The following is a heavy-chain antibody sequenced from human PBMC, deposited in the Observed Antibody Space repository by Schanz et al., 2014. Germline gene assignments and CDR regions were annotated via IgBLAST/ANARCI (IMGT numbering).Heavy chain of an antibody. CDR2: IIPPLRQT. CDR3: ARIIDGDYLY. Sequence: QVQLVQSGAEVRKPGSSVRVSCKASGGTFTSYAFSWVRQAPGQGLEWMGSIIPPLRQTRYAQKFEERVIITADTSTTTVYMDLASLTSDDTAVYFCARIIDGDYLYWGQGTLVTVSS. D-gene: IGHD4-17*01. J-gene: IGHJ4*02. V-gene: IGHV1-69*04. CDR1: GGTFTSYA.